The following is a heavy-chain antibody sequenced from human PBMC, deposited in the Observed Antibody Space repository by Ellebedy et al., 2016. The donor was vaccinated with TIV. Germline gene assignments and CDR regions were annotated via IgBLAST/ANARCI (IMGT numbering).Heavy chain of an antibody. CDR2: IQKHGGEK. V-gene: IGHV3-7*03. J-gene: IGHJ4*02. CDR3: ARGGASSSWFWRN. CDR1: GFAFDDDW. Sequence: GESLKISCAASGFAFDDDWMTWVRQAPGKGLGWVANIQKHGGEKYYVDSVKGRFTISRDDPKNSLYLEMSSLTDDDTAVYYCARGGASSSWFWRNWGQGTRVTVSS. D-gene: IGHD6-13*01.